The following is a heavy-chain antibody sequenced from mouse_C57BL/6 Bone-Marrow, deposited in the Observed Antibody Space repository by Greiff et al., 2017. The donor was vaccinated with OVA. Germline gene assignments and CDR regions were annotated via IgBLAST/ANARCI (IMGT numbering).Heavy chain of an antibody. D-gene: IGHD6-1*01. Sequence: DVKLVESGGGLVKPGGSLKLSCAASGFTFSSYTMSWVRQTPEKRLEWVATISGGGGNTYYPDSVKGRFTISRDNAKNTLYLQMSSLRSEDTALYYCARHLFYYAMDYWGQGTSVTVSS. J-gene: IGHJ4*01. CDR1: GFTFSSYT. V-gene: IGHV5-9*01. CDR3: ARHLFYYAMDY. CDR2: ISGGGGNT.